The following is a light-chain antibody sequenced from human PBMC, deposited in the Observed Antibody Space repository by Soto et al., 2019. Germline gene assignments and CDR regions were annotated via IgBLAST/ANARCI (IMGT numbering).Light chain of an antibody. CDR2: DVS. J-gene: IGLJ2*01. CDR3: SSYTSSSTLEVV. Sequence: QSVLTQPASVSGSPGQSITISCTGTSSDVGGYNYVSWYQQHPGKAPKLMIYDVSNRPSEVSNRFSGSKSGNTASLTISGLQAEDEADYYCSSYTSSSTLEVVFGGGTKLTVL. CDR1: SSDVGGYNY. V-gene: IGLV2-14*01.